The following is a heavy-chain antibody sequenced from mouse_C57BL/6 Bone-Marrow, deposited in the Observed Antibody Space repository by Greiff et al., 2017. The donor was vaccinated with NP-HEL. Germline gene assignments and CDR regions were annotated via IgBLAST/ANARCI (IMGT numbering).Heavy chain of an antibody. V-gene: IGHV1-19*01. CDR1: GYTFTDYY. CDR2: INPYNGGT. CDR3: ARSRIYYGSSYDY. D-gene: IGHD1-1*01. Sequence: VQLQQSGPVLVKPGASVKMSCKASGYTFTDYYMNWVKQSHGKSLEWIGVINPYNGGTSYNQKFKGKATLTVDKSSSTAYMELNSLTSEDSAVYYCARSRIYYGSSYDYWGQGTTLTVSS. J-gene: IGHJ2*01.